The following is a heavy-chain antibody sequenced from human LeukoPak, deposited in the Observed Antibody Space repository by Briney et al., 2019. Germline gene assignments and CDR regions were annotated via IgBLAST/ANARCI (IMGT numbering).Heavy chain of an antibody. D-gene: IGHD5-24*01. Sequence: SETLFLTCIVSGYSISSSYYWGWIRQAPGKGLEWIGSISQSGNTYYNPSLKSRVTVSVDTSKNQFSLRLTSVTAADTAVYYCSRVQRSTEMVIPRFDPWGQGTLVTVSS. CDR3: SRVQRSTEMVIPRFDP. CDR1: GYSISSSYY. CDR2: ISQSGNT. V-gene: IGHV4-38-2*02. J-gene: IGHJ5*02.